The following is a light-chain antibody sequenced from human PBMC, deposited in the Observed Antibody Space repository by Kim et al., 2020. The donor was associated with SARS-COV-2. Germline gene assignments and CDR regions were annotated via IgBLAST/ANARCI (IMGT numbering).Light chain of an antibody. Sequence: PASVGDTVTITCRASQGISSWLAWYQHKPGKAPKLLIYKASSLESGVPSRFSGSGSGTEFTLTITSLQPDDFATYYCQQYNSYWTFGQGTKVDIK. CDR1: QGISSW. V-gene: IGKV1-5*03. J-gene: IGKJ1*01. CDR3: QQYNSYWT. CDR2: KAS.